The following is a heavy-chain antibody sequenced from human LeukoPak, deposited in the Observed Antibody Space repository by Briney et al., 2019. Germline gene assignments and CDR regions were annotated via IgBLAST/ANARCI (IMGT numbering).Heavy chain of an antibody. CDR1: GVSISSYS. V-gene: IGHV4-59*12. D-gene: IGHD3-22*01. CDR3: ARGVIGYYYDSNGYYYFDY. J-gene: IGHJ4*02. Sequence: ASETLSLTCTVSGVSISSYSWSWIRQPPGKGLEWIGYIYYSGSTYYNPSLKSRVTISVDTSKNQFSLKLSSVTAADTAVYYCARGVIGYYYDSNGYYYFDYWGQGTLVTVSS. CDR2: IYYSGST.